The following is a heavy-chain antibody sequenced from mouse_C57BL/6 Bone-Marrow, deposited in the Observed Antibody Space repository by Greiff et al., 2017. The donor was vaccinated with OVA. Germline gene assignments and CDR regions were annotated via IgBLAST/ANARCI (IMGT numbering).Heavy chain of an antibody. Sequence: QVQLKQPGAELVKPGASVKLSCKTSGYTFTSYWMHWVKQRPGQGLEWIGMIHPNSGSTNYNEKFKSKATLTVDKSSSTAYMQLSSLTSEDSAVYYCARGGFYYSNYVGWYFYVWGTGTTVTVSS. J-gene: IGHJ1*03. D-gene: IGHD2-5*01. CDR3: ARGGFYYSNYVGWYFYV. CDR1: GYTFTSYW. CDR2: IHPNSGST. V-gene: IGHV1-64*01.